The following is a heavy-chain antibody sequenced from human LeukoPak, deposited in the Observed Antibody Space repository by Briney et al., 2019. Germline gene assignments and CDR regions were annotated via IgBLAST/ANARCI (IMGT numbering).Heavy chain of an antibody. CDR3: ARDLNYYYYGMDV. CDR1: GFTFSSYA. J-gene: IGHJ6*02. Sequence: GGPLRLSCAASGFTFSSYAMNWVRQAPGKGLEWVSYISSSSSTIYYADSVKGRFTISRDNAKNSLYVQMNSLRAEDTAVYYCARDLNYYYYGMDVWGQGTTVTVSS. CDR2: ISSSSSTI. V-gene: IGHV3-48*01.